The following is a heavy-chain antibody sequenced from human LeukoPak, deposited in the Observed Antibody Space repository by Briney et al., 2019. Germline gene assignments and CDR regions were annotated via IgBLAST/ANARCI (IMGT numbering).Heavy chain of an antibody. Sequence: GASVKVSCKASGYTFTSYGISWVRQAPGQGLEWMEWISAYNGNTNYAQKLQGRVTMTTDTSTSTAYMELRSLRSDDTAVYYCAKTCYDILTGYGSLDYWGQGTLVTVSS. CDR3: AKTCYDILTGYGSLDY. CDR1: GYTFTSYG. D-gene: IGHD3-9*01. J-gene: IGHJ4*02. V-gene: IGHV1-18*01. CDR2: ISAYNGNT.